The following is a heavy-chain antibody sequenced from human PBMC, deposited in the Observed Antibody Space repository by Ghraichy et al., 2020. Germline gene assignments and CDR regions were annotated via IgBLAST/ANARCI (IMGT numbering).Heavy chain of an antibody. J-gene: IGHJ4*02. V-gene: IGHV4-59*01. CDR1: GDSISNYY. D-gene: IGHD3-22*01. CDR2: IYSTGST. Sequence: ESLNISCTVSGDSISNYYWSWIRQPPGEGLEWIGHIYSTGSTKYNPSLKSRATISLDTSKNQFSLKLSSVTAADTALYYCARGRTYYDSTGYAYWGQGTLVTVSS. CDR3: ARGRTYYDSTGYAY.